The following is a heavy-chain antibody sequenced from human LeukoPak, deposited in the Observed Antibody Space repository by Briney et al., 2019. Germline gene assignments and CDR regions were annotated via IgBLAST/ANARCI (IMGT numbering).Heavy chain of an antibody. D-gene: IGHD5-18*01. CDR3: ANSQYTAMDYWFDP. CDR2: IYHSGST. J-gene: IGHJ5*02. V-gene: IGHV4-38-2*02. CDR1: GYSISSGFY. Sequence: SETLSLTCTVSGYSISSGFYWGWIRQPPGKGLEWIGTIYHSGSTFYNPSLKSRVTISVDTSKNQFSLKLSSVTAADTAVYYCANSQYTAMDYWFDPWGQGTLVTVSS.